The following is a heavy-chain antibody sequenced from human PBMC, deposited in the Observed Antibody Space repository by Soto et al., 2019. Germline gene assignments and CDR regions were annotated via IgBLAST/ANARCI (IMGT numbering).Heavy chain of an antibody. CDR1: GDSFSGYS. CDR3: ARDLGSGYDPGDY. Sequence: SVKVSCKNSGDSFSGYSISWVRQAPGQGLEWMGGIIPIFGTTNYAQRFHGRVTITADKSTSTVYMELYSLKSEDTAVYYCARDLGSGYDPGDYWGQGTLVTVSS. CDR2: IIPIFGTT. J-gene: IGHJ4*02. D-gene: IGHD5-12*01. V-gene: IGHV1-69*06.